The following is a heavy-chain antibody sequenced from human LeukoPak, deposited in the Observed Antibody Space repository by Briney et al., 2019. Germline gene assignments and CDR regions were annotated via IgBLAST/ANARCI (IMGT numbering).Heavy chain of an antibody. Sequence: SETLSLTCSVSGGSISNYFWTWIRQPPGQAPEWIGYIYSSGSTYYNPSLKSRVTISVDTSKNRFSLKLSTVTAADTAVYYCARRPTGDPKFDYWGQGTLVTVSS. V-gene: IGHV4-59*08. J-gene: IGHJ4*02. CDR3: ARRPTGDPKFDY. CDR2: IYSSGST. D-gene: IGHD7-27*01. CDR1: GGSISNYF.